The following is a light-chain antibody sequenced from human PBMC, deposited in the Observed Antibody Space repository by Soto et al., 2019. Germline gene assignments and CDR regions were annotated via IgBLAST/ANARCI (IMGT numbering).Light chain of an antibody. CDR2: EVT. Sequence: QSALTQPASVSGSPGQSITISCTGTSSDVGGYNYVSWYQQYPGKAPKVMIYEVTNRPSGVSSRFSGSKSGNTASLTISGLQAEDEADYYCSSYTSSSTDVFGTGTKLTVL. J-gene: IGLJ1*01. CDR1: SSDVGGYNY. CDR3: SSYTSSSTDV. V-gene: IGLV2-14*01.